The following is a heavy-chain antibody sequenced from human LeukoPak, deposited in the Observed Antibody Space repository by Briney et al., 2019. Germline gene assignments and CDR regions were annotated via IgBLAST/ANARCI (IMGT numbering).Heavy chain of an antibody. CDR3: AKDRGYGVHEPFES. CDR1: GFTFSDYA. V-gene: IGHV3-30*18. D-gene: IGHD2-8*01. J-gene: IGHJ4*02. Sequence: PGGSLRLSCVGSGFTFSDYAIHWVRQAPGKGLEWVAVSSHDEVGKQFADSVKGRFTLSRDNSRDSVHLQMNRLRDEDTAVYYCAKDRGYGVHEPFESWGQGSLVTVSS. CDR2: SSHDEVGK.